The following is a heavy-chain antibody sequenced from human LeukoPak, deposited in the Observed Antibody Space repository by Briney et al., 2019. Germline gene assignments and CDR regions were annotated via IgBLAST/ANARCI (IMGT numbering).Heavy chain of an antibody. V-gene: IGHV1-58*01. D-gene: IGHD3-10*01. J-gene: IGHJ6*04. CDR1: GFTFTSSA. Sequence: SVKVSCKASGFTFTSSAVQWVRQARGQRLEWIGCIVVGSGNTNYAQKFQERVTITRDMSTSTAYMELSSLRSEDTAVYYCAAATRSGSYYHGPYGMDVWGKETTVTVSS. CDR3: AAATRSGSYYHGPYGMDV. CDR2: IVVGSGNT.